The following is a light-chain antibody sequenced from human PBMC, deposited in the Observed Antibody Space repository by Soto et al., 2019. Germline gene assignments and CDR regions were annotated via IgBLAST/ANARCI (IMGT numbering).Light chain of an antibody. V-gene: IGLV2-14*01. CDR3: SSYTNTNTRV. CDR1: SSDVGGYDY. J-gene: IGLJ2*01. Sequence: QSVLTQPASVSGSPGRSITISCTGTSSDVGGYDYVAWYQHHPGKAPKLLIYAVTDRPSGVSNRFSGSKSGNTASLTISGLQAEDEADYYCSSYTNTNTRVFGGGTQLTVL. CDR2: AVT.